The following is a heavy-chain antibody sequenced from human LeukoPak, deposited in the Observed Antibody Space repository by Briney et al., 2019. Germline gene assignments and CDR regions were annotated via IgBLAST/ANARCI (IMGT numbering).Heavy chain of an antibody. V-gene: IGHV4-59*01. CDR1: GGSISSYY. Sequence: SETLSLTCTVSGGSISSYYWSWIRQPPGKGLEWIGYIYYSGSTNYNPSLKSRVTISVDTSKNQFSLKLSSVTAADTAMYYCARGSTDVYWYLDVWGRGTPVTVSS. J-gene: IGHJ2*01. D-gene: IGHD1-26*01. CDR2: IYYSGST. CDR3: ARGSTDVYWYLDV.